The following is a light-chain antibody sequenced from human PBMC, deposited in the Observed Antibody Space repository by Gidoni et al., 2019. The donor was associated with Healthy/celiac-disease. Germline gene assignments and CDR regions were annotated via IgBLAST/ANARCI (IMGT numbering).Light chain of an antibody. CDR2: DVS. CDR3: SSYTSSSTLDVV. V-gene: IGLV2-14*03. Sequence: QSALTQPASVSGSPGQSIPISCTGTSSDVGGYNYVSWYQQHPGKAPKLMIYDVSNRPSGASNRFSGSKSGNTASLTISGLQAEDEADYYCSSYTSSSTLDVVFGGGTKLTVL. J-gene: IGLJ2*01. CDR1: SSDVGGYNY.